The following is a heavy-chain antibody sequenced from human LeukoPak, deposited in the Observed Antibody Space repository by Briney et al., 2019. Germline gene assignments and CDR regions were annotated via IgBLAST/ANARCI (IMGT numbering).Heavy chain of an antibody. D-gene: IGHD6-19*01. Sequence: PGGSLRLSCAASGFTFSSYDMHRVRQAPGKGLEWVTFIRYDGSNIYYTDSVKGRFTISRDNSKNTLYLQMNSLRAEDTAVYYCAKSKSRAVTGNLDYWGHGTLVTVSS. V-gene: IGHV3-30*02. CDR2: IRYDGSNI. CDR3: AKSKSRAVTGNLDY. J-gene: IGHJ4*01. CDR1: GFTFSSYD.